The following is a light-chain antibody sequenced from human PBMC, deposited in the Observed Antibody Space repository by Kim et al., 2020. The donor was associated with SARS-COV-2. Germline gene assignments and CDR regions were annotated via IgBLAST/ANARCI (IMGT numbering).Light chain of an antibody. CDR3: QVWDSGTDHVV. J-gene: IGLJ2*01. CDR2: YDT. CDR1: NLGSKS. V-gene: IGLV3-21*04. Sequence: PRKTARITCWGNNLGSKSVHWYQQKPGQAPVLVIHYDTDRPSGIPERFSGSNSGNTATLNISRVEVADEADYYCQVWDSGTDHVVFGGGTQLTVL.